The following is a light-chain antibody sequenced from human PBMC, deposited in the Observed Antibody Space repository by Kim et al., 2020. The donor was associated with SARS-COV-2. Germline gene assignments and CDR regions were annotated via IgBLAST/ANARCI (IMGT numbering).Light chain of an antibody. J-gene: IGKJ2*01. Sequence: ASVVGRVDITCRYSQRSSSYLAWYQQKPGKAPKLLIYAASTLQSGGPSRFSGSGSGTDFTLTISSLQHEDFATYYCQQLNSYPPYTFGQGTKLEI. CDR1: QRSSSY. CDR2: AAS. CDR3: QQLNSYPPYT. V-gene: IGKV1-9*01.